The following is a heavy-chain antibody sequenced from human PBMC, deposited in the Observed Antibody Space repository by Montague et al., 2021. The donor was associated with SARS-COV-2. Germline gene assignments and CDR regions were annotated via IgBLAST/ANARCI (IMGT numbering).Heavy chain of an antibody. D-gene: IGHD2-8*01. Sequence: SETLSLTCTVSGGTVSSYTHNWAWIRQPPAEGLEWLASIFYKWYPYYNPSLRSRVTISINTSKNQFFLRVASVTAAGTAVYYCARVPNGRHDNWGPGALVSAS. CDR2: IFYKWYP. J-gene: IGHJ4*01. V-gene: IGHV4-39*01. CDR3: ARVPNGRHDN. CDR1: GGTVSSYTHN.